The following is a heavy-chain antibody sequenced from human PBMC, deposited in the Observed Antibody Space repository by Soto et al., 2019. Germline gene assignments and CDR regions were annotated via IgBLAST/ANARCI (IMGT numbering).Heavy chain of an antibody. Sequence: SPSFQGHVTISADKSISTAYLQWSSLKASDTAMYYCARGERGSWYTYWGQGTLVTVSS. J-gene: IGHJ4*02. D-gene: IGHD6-13*01. V-gene: IGHV5-10-1*01. CDR3: ARGERGSWYTY.